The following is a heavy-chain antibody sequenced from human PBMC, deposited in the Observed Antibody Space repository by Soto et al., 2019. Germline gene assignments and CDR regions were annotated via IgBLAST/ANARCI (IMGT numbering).Heavy chain of an antibody. CDR1: GDSVSSGTYL. CDR2: VYYSGST. Sequence: SETLSLTCTVSGDSVSSGTYLWSWIRQPPGKGLEWIGYVYYSGSTNYSPTLKSRLTMSVDTSKNQFSLKLSSVTAADTAVYYCARDGGDERSVEAWGPGTLVTVSS. J-gene: IGHJ5*02. D-gene: IGHD2-21*02. V-gene: IGHV4-61*01. CDR3: ARDGGDERSVEA.